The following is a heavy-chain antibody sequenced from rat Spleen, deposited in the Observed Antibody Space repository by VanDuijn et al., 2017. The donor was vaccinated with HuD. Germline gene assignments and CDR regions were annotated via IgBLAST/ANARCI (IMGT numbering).Heavy chain of an antibody. Sequence: EVLLVESGGGLVQPGRSLKFSCAASGFTFSDYGMAWVRQAPKKGLEWVATIIYDGSSSYCRDSVKGRFTISRDNAKSTLFLQMDSLRSEDTATYYCARLSYYDDGYFDYWGQGVMVTVSS. J-gene: IGHJ2*01. CDR3: ARLSYYDDGYFDY. CDR1: GFTFSDYG. V-gene: IGHV5-17*01. D-gene: IGHD1-12*03. CDR2: IIYDGSSS.